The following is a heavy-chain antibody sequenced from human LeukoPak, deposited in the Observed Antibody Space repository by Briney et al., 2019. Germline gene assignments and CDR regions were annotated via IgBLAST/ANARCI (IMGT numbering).Heavy chain of an antibody. Sequence: PGGSLRLSCAASGFTFSSYEMNWVRQAPGKGLEWVSYISSSGSTIYYADSVKGRFTISRDNAKNSLYLQMNSLRAEDMALYYCAKDFSGSGARVGAFDIWGQGTMVTVSS. CDR1: GFTFSSYE. J-gene: IGHJ3*02. V-gene: IGHV3-48*03. CDR2: ISSSGSTI. D-gene: IGHD3-10*01. CDR3: AKDFSGSGARVGAFDI.